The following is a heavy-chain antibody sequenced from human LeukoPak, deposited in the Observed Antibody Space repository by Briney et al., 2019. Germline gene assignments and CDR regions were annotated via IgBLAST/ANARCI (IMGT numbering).Heavy chain of an antibody. Sequence: ASVKVSCKASGYTFTSYDINWVRQATGQGLEWMGGIIPIFGTANYAQKFQGRVTITADESTSTAYMELSSLRSEDTAVYYCAKDERGGWHGETQIDYWGQGTLVTVSS. CDR2: IIPIFGTA. D-gene: IGHD6-19*01. CDR1: GYTFTSYD. CDR3: AKDERGGWHGETQIDY. J-gene: IGHJ4*02. V-gene: IGHV1-69*13.